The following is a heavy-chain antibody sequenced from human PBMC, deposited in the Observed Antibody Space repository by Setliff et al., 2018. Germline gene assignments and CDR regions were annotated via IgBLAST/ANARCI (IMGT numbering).Heavy chain of an antibody. V-gene: IGHV1-8*02. CDR2: MNPNNDDT. D-gene: IGHD6-19*01. CDR1: GYTFSSHA. Sequence: ASVKVSCKASGYTFSSHAMHWVRQAPGQGLEWMGWMNPNNDDTGSAHKFQDRVTMTVNRAISTAYLELSGLTPDDTAVYFCARGRGFSGLESTVDFFEYWGPGTLVTVSS. J-gene: IGHJ4*02. CDR3: ARGRGFSGLESTVDFFEY.